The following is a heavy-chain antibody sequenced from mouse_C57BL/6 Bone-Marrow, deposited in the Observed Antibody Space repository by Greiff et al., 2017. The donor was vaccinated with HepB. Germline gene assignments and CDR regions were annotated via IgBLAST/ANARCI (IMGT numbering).Heavy chain of an antibody. CDR2: IDPANGNT. CDR3: ARGYGNWYYFDY. V-gene: IGHV14-3*01. D-gene: IGHD2-1*01. CDR1: GFTFNNSY. Sequence: VQLQQSVAELVRPGASVKLSCTASGFTFNNSYMHWVKQRPEQGLEWIGRIDPANGNTKYAPKFQGKDTITADTSSNTAYLQLSSLTSEDTAIYDCARGYGNWYYFDYWGQGTTVTVSS. J-gene: IGHJ2*01.